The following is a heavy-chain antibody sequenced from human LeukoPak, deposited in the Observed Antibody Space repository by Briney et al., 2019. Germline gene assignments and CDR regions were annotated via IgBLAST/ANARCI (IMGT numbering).Heavy chain of an antibody. D-gene: IGHD6-6*01. V-gene: IGHV1-8*03. CDR1: GYTFSSYY. Sequence: GASVKVSCKTSGYTFSSYYIHWVRQAPGQGLEWMGWMNPNSGNTGYAQKFQGRVTITRNTSISTAYMELSSLRSEDTAVYYCARAPRIAARPGAFDIWGQGTMVTVSS. CDR2: MNPNSGNT. CDR3: ARAPRIAARPGAFDI. J-gene: IGHJ3*02.